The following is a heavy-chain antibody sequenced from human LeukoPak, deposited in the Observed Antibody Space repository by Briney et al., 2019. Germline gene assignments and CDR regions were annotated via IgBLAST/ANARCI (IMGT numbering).Heavy chain of an antibody. J-gene: IGHJ4*02. CDR1: GDSVSSNSAA. Sequence: SQTLSLTCAISGDSVSSNSAAWNWIRQSPSRGLEWLGRTYCRSKWYNDYAVSVKSRITINPDTSKNQFSLQLNSVTPEDTAVYYCARARPSAAGVGTFDYWGQGTLVTVSS. V-gene: IGHV6-1*01. CDR3: ARARPSAAGVGTFDY. D-gene: IGHD6-13*01. CDR2: TYCRSKWYN.